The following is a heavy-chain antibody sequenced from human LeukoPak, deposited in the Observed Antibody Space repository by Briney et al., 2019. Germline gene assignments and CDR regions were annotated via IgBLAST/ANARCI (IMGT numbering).Heavy chain of an antibody. J-gene: IGHJ4*02. CDR1: GGSISSYY. CDR2: IYYSGST. Sequence: PSETLSLTCTVSGGSISSYYWSWIRQPPGKGLEWIGYIYYSGSTYYNPSLKSRVTISVDTSKNQFSLKLSSVTAADTAVYYCARVLYSYGGFDYWGQGTLVTVSS. V-gene: IGHV4-59*08. CDR3: ARVLYSYGGFDY. D-gene: IGHD5-18*01.